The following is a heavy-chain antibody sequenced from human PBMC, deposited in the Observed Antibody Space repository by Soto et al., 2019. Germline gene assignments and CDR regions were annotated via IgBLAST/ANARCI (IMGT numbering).Heavy chain of an antibody. V-gene: IGHV3-21*01. CDR1: GFTFSSHS. J-gene: IGHJ4*02. CDR3: ARDRRWGVRGDSLGY. Sequence: EVQLVESGGGLVKPGGSLRLSCAASGFTFSSHSMNWVRQAPGKGLEWVSSITSSSIYIYYADSVKGRFTISRDNAKNSLYLQMNSLRPEDTAVYFFARDRRWGVRGDSLGYWGQGSQVIVSS. D-gene: IGHD3-10*01. CDR2: ITSSSIYI.